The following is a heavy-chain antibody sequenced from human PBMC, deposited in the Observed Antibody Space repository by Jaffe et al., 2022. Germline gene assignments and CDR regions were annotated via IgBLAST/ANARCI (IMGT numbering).Heavy chain of an antibody. CDR3: ARDRFTFGGVISH. V-gene: IGHV3-21*01. Sequence: EVQLVESGGGLVKPGGSLRLSCAASGFTFSSYSMNWVRQAPGKGLEWVSSISSSSSYIYYADSVKGRFTISRDNAKNSLYLQMNSLRAEDTAVYYCARDRFTFGGVISHWGQGTLVTVSS. CDR2: ISSSSSYI. D-gene: IGHD3-16*02. CDR1: GFTFSSYS. J-gene: IGHJ4*02.